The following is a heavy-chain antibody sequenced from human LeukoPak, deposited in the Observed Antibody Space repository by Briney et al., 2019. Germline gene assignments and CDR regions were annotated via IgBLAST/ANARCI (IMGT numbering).Heavy chain of an antibody. V-gene: IGHV3-64*01. J-gene: IGHJ4*02. CDR1: GFTFSSYS. Sequence: QPGGSLRLSCAASGFTFSSYSMHWVRQAPGKGLEYVSAISGNGGSTFYANSVKGRFTISRDNSKNTLYLQMGGLRTEDMAVYYCARVSTGYDFWGQGTLVSVSS. D-gene: IGHD3-9*01. CDR2: ISGNGGST. CDR3: ARVSTGYDF.